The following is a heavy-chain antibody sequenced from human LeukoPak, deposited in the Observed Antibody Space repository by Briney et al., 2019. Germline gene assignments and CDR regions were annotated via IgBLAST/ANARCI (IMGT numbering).Heavy chain of an antibody. CDR1: GYSFNNYD. CDR3: ARGGRYLPF. J-gene: IGHJ3*01. CDR2: IHPNSGNT. Sequence: ASVMVSCKTSGYSFNNYDISWLRQASGQGLGWVGWIHPNSGNTDYPQKFQGRVTITRDTSKRMAYMELSRLRSDDTAIYYCARGGRYLPFWGQGTMVIVSS. D-gene: IGHD3-16*02. V-gene: IGHV1-8*03.